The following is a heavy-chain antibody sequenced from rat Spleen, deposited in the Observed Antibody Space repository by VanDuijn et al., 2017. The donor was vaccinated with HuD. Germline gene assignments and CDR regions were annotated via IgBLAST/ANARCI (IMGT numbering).Heavy chain of an antibody. CDR2: ISSDGSST. D-gene: IGHD1-11*01. Sequence: EVQLVESGGGLVQPGRSLKLSCAASGFTFSNYDMAWVRQAPTKGLEWVATISSDGSSTYYLDSVKGRFTISRDNAENTVYLQMNSLRSEDTATYYCAKSLRRGAYWGQGTLVTVSS. CDR1: GFTFSNYD. J-gene: IGHJ3*01. CDR3: AKSLRRGAY. V-gene: IGHV5S23*01.